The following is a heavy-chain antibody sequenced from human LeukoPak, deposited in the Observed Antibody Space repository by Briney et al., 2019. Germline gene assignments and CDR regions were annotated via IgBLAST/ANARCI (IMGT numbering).Heavy chain of an antibody. Sequence: SETLSLTCTVSGGSISSGNYYWRWIRQPAGKGLEWIGRIHTSGSTNYNPSLKSRVTISVDTSKNQFSLKLTSVTAADTAVYYCARDFNGDYPDYWGQGTLVTVSS. CDR1: GGSISSGNYY. V-gene: IGHV4-61*02. CDR3: ARDFNGDYPDY. J-gene: IGHJ4*02. D-gene: IGHD4-17*01. CDR2: IHTSGST.